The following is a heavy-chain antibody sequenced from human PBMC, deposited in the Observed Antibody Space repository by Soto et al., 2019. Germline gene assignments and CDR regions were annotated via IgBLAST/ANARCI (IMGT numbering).Heavy chain of an antibody. CDR3: AKDRPMTGGTYYYYGMDV. J-gene: IGHJ6*02. D-gene: IGHD3-9*01. V-gene: IGHV3-23*01. Sequence: PGGSLRLSCAASGFTFSSYAMSWVRQAPGKGLEWVSAISGSGGSTYYADSVKGRFTISRDNSKNTLYLQRNSLRAEDTAVYYCAKDRPMTGGTYYYYGMDVWGQGTTVTSP. CDR1: GFTFSSYA. CDR2: ISGSGGST.